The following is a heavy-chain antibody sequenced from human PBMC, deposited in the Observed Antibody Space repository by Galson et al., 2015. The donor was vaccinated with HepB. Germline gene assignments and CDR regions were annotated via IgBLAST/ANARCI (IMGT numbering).Heavy chain of an antibody. Sequence: SVKVSCKASGYTFTDYYMHWVRQAPGQGLEWMGRINPNSGGTNYEQKFQGRVTMTSDTSISTAYMELSRLRSDDTAVYYCAIVRLLEDWFDPWGQGTLVTVSS. CDR3: AIVRLLEDWFDP. V-gene: IGHV1-2*06. CDR2: INPNSGGT. D-gene: IGHD3-3*01. CDR1: GYTFTDYY. J-gene: IGHJ5*02.